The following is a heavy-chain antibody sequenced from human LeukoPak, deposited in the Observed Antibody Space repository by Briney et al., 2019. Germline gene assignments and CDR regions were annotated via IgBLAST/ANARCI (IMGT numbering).Heavy chain of an antibody. J-gene: IGHJ4*02. CDR3: ARRLKYSSSWRPYYFDY. CDR2: IYYSGST. V-gene: IGHV4-39*01. Sequence: SETLSLTCAVYGESFSGYYWGWIRQPPGKGLKWIGSIYYSGSTYYNPSLKSRVTISVDTSKNQLSLKLNSVTAADTAVYYCARRLKYSSSWRPYYFDYWGQGTLVTVSS. D-gene: IGHD6-13*01. CDR1: GESFSGYY.